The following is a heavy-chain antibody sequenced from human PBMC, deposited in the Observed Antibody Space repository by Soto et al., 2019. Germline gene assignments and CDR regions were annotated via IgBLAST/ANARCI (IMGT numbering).Heavy chain of an antibody. CDR3: ARAHRFGEFYFDS. V-gene: IGHV1-2*02. Sequence: ASVKVSCKASGYTFTGYYVHWVRQSSRLGLEWLGWINPHSGGTYYLQKFQGRVTMTRDTSIRTAYMELRSLRSDDTAVYFCARAHRFGEFYFDSWGQGSPVTVSS. D-gene: IGHD3-10*01. J-gene: IGHJ4*02. CDR2: INPHSGGT. CDR1: GYTFTGYY.